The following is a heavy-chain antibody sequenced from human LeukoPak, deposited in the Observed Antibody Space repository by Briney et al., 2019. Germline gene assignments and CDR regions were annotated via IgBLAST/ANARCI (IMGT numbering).Heavy chain of an antibody. CDR2: ISANNGNT. V-gene: IGHV1-18*01. J-gene: IGHJ4*02. CDR1: GYTFTSYG. Sequence: ASVKVSCKASGYTFTSYGISWVRQAPGQGLEWMGWISANNGNTTYAQKLQGRVTMTTDTSTSTAYMELRSLRSGDTAVYYCARDLLAMIPSFSAEYWGQGTLVTVSS. CDR3: ARDLLAMIPSFSAEY. D-gene: IGHD5-12*01.